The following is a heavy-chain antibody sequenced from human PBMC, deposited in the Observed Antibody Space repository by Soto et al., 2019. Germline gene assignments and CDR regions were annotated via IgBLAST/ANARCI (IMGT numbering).Heavy chain of an antibody. CDR3: ARGYYGEVYGY. CDR1: GYTFTSYT. D-gene: IGHD4-17*01. J-gene: IGHJ4*02. Sequence: ASVKVSCKASGYTFTSYTISWVRQAPGQGLEWMGRIIPILGIANYAQKFQGRVTITADKSTSTAYMELSSLRSEDTAVYYCARGYYGEVYGYWGQGTLVTVSS. V-gene: IGHV1-69*02. CDR2: IIPILGIA.